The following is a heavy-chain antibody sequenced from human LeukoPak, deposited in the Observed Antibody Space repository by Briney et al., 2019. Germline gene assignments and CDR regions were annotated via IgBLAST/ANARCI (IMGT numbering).Heavy chain of an antibody. CDR3: ARDGKWDSSGYFMEYFDY. CDR2: IYHSGST. J-gene: IGHJ4*02. CDR1: GYSISSGYY. D-gene: IGHD3-22*01. V-gene: IGHV4-38-2*02. Sequence: PLETLSLTCTVSGYSISSGYYWGWIRQPPGKGLEWIGSIYHSGSTYYNPSLKSRVTISVDTSKNQFSLKLSSVTAADTAVYYCARDGKWDSSGYFMEYFDYWGQGTLVTVSS.